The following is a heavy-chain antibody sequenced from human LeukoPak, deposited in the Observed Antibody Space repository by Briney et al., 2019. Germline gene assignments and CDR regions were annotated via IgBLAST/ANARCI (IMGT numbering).Heavy chain of an antibody. Sequence: GGSLRLSCAASGFTFSSYAMSWVRQAPGKGLEWVSGISWNSGSIGYADSVKGRFTISRDNAKNSLYLQMNSLRAEDTALYYCAKSPQYDGSSWYYFDYWGQGTLVTVSS. CDR1: GFTFSSYA. D-gene: IGHD6-13*01. V-gene: IGHV3-9*01. CDR3: AKSPQYDGSSWYYFDY. J-gene: IGHJ4*02. CDR2: ISWNSGSI.